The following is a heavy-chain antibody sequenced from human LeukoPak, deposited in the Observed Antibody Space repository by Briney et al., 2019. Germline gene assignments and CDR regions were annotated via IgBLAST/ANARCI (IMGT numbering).Heavy chain of an antibody. J-gene: IGHJ4*02. CDR2: INHSGST. D-gene: IGHD2-15*01. CDR3: ARGDCSGGSCYYPFDY. CDR1: GGSISSYY. V-gene: IGHV4-34*01. Sequence: PSETLSLTCTVSGGSISSYYWSWIRQPPGKGLEWIGEINHSGSTNYNPSLKSRVTISVDTSKNQFSLKLSSVTAADTAVYYCARGDCSGGSCYYPFDYWGQGTLVTVSS.